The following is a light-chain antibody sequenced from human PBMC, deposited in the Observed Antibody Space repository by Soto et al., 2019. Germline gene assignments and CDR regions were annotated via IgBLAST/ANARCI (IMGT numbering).Light chain of an antibody. CDR1: QGISSY. Sequence: AIRMTQSPSSFSASTGDRVTITCRASQGISSYLAWYQQKPGKAPKLLIYAASTLQSGVPSRFSGSGSGTDFTLTSSCLQSEDFATYYCQQYYDYPRTFGQGTKVEIK. V-gene: IGKV1-8*01. CDR3: QQYYDYPRT. J-gene: IGKJ1*01. CDR2: AAS.